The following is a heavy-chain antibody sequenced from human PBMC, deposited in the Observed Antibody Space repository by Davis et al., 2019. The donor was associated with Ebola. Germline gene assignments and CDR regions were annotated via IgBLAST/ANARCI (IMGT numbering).Heavy chain of an antibody. Sequence: SVKVSCKASGGTFSSYAISWVRQAPGQGLEWMGRIIPILGIANYAQKFQGRVTITADKSTSTAYMELSSLRSEDTAVYYCARETTALYYGMDVWGQGTTVTVSS. J-gene: IGHJ6*02. CDR2: IIPILGIA. CDR3: ARETTALYYGMDV. V-gene: IGHV1-69*04. CDR1: GGTFSSYA. D-gene: IGHD1-14*01.